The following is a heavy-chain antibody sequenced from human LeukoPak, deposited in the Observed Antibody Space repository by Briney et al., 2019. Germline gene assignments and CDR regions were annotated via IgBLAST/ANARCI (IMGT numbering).Heavy chain of an antibody. CDR2: IYPGDSDT. J-gene: IGHJ3*02. CDR1: GYSFTSYW. Sequence: GESLKISCKGSGYSFTSYWIGWVRQMPGKGLEWMGIIYPGDSDTRYSPSFQGQVSISADKSIRTAYLQWSSLKASDTAMYYCARSSVEMATIRNHAFDIWGQGTMVTVSS. D-gene: IGHD5-24*01. CDR3: ARSSVEMATIRNHAFDI. V-gene: IGHV5-51*01.